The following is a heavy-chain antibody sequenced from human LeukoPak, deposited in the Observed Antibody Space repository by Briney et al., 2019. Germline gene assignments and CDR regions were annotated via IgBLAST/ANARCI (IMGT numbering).Heavy chain of an antibody. CDR2: INSYSGGA. CDR3: ARDFLGRINGGANYFGMGV. Sequence: ASVKVSCKASGYIFSDYFLHWVRQAPGQGPEWMGCINSYSGGAHYAQKFRDRVTMTRDTSINTAYMGLSSLRSDDTAVYYCARDFLGRINGGANYFGMGVWGHGTTVIVSS. V-gene: IGHV1-2*02. J-gene: IGHJ6*02. D-gene: IGHD4/OR15-4a*01. CDR1: GYIFSDYF.